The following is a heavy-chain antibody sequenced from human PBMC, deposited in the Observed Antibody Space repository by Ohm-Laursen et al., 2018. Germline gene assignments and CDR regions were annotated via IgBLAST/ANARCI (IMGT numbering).Heavy chain of an antibody. CDR2: IVSGGSTI. V-gene: IGHV3-48*03. CDR1: GFTFSSYE. J-gene: IGHJ6*02. CDR3: ARNRVYGDPSGMDV. Sequence: GSLRLSCAASGFTFSSYEMNWVRQAPGKGLEWFSYIVSGGSTIYYADSVKGRFTISRDNAKNSLYLQMNSLRAEDTAVYYCARNRVYGDPSGMDVWGQGTTVTVSS. D-gene: IGHD5/OR15-5a*01.